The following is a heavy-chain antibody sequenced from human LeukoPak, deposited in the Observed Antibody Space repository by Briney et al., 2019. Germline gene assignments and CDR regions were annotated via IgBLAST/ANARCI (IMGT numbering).Heavy chain of an antibody. V-gene: IGHV1-24*01. CDR3: TTGRSRYFGAFDY. J-gene: IGHJ4*02. D-gene: IGHD3-9*01. Sequence: ASVKLSCKVSGYTLTELSMHWVRQAPGKGLEWMGGFDPEDAQTLYAQNFQGRVTMTDDAFTDTVYMEVSSLRSEDTAVYYCTTGRSRYFGAFDYWGQGTLVTVSS. CDR2: FDPEDAQT. CDR1: GYTLTELS.